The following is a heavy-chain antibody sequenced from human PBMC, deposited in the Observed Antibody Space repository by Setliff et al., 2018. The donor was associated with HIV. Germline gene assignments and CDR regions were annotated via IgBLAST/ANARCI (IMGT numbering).Heavy chain of an antibody. V-gene: IGHV4-34*01. Sequence: SETLSLTCAVYGGSFSAYYWTWIRQPPGKGLEWIGEINHSGSTYYNPSLKSRVTISVDTSKNQFSLKLRSVTAADTAVYYCARQPLYNDYDWRSYYFDYWGQGSLVTVSS. J-gene: IGHJ4*02. D-gene: IGHD5-12*01. CDR3: ARQPLYNDYDWRSYYFDY. CDR2: INHSGST. CDR1: GGSFSAYY.